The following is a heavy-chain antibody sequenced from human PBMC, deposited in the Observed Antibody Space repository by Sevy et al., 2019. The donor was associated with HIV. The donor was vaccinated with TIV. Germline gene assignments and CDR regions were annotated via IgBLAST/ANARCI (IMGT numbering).Heavy chain of an antibody. J-gene: IGHJ4*02. CDR2: INHSGST. CDR3: ARVKNSPYYDFWSGYSGYYFDY. D-gene: IGHD3-3*01. V-gene: IGHV4-34*01. CDR1: GGSFSGYY. Sequence: GSLRLSCAVYGGSFSGYYWSWIRQPPGKGLEWIGEINHSGSTNYNPSLKSRVTISVDTSKNQFSLKLSSVTAADTAVYYCARVKNSPYYDFWSGYSGYYFDYWGQGTLVTVSS.